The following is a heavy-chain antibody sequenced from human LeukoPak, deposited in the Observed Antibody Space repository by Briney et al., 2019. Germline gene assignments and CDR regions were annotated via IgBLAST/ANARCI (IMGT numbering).Heavy chain of an antibody. V-gene: IGHV1-2*02. Sequence: ASVKVSCKASGYTITGYYIHWVRQAPGQGLEWMGWINPNSGGTNYAQKFQGRVTMTTDTSMSTAYMELSRLTSDDTAVYYCARAGGRSWFDPWGQGTLVTVSS. CDR2: INPNSGGT. CDR1: GYTITGYY. CDR3: ARAGGRSWFDP. J-gene: IGHJ5*02.